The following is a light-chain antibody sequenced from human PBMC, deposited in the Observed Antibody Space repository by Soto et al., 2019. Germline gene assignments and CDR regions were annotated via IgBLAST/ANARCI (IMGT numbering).Light chain of an antibody. CDR3: QQYGNAPLT. V-gene: IGKV3-20*01. J-gene: IGKJ4*01. Sequence: EIVLTQSPGTLSLSPGERGTLSCRASQSVNNDHLAWYQQEPGQAPRLLIYGASNRTTGIPDRFSGSGSGTDFALTISRLEPEDFAVYYCQQYGNAPLTFGGGTRVETK. CDR1: QSVNNDH. CDR2: GAS.